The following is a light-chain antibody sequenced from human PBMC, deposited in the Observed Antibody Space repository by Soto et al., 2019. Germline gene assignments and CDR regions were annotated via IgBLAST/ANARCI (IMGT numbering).Light chain of an antibody. CDR2: GAS. Sequence: EIVLTQSPGTLSLSPGERVTLSCRASQSVPANYLAWYQQKPGQAPRLLIYGASNRATGIPDRFSGSGSGTDFTLTVNRLEPEDFAVYYCLQYGTPWWTFGQGARVEIK. V-gene: IGKV3-20*01. CDR1: QSVPANY. CDR3: LQYGTPWWT. J-gene: IGKJ1*01.